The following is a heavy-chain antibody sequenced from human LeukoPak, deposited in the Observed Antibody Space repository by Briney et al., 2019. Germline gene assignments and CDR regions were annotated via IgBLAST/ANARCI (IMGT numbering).Heavy chain of an antibody. Sequence: SQTLSLTCAISGDSVSSNSVTWNWIRQSPSRGLEWLGRTYYSSTWYNDYAVSVRGRITVNPHTSKNQFSLHLNSVTPEHTAVYYCARRLTQYDCFDPWGQGILVTVSS. CDR1: GDSVSSNSVT. CDR2: TYYSSTWYN. J-gene: IGHJ5*02. V-gene: IGHV6-1*01. CDR3: ARRLTQYDCFDP. D-gene: IGHD2-2*01.